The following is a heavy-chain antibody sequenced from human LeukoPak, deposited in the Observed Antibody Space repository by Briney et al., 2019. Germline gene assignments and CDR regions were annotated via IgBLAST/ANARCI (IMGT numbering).Heavy chain of an antibody. J-gene: IGHJ4*02. Sequence: GGSLRLSCAASGFIFSSYAMNWVRQAPGKGLEWVALISYDGSNKYYADSVKGRFTISRDTSKNTLYLQMNSLSAEDTAVYYCAKDSSLSGYSSGIFDYWGQGTLVTVSS. CDR2: ISYDGSNK. CDR1: GFIFSSYA. V-gene: IGHV3-30*18. D-gene: IGHD6-19*01. CDR3: AKDSSLSGYSSGIFDY.